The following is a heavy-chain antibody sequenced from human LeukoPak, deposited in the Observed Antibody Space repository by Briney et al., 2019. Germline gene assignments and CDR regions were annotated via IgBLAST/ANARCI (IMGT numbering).Heavy chain of an antibody. CDR3: ARLAGPFDY. Sequence: ASVKVSCKASGYTFNNHYMYWVRQAPGQGLEWMGVINPSGGSTSYAQKFQGRVTMTRDTSTRTVYMEVNSLRSEDTAVYYCARLAGPFDYWGQGTLVTVSS. CDR2: INPSGGST. J-gene: IGHJ4*02. CDR1: GYTFNNHY. D-gene: IGHD6-19*01. V-gene: IGHV1-46*02.